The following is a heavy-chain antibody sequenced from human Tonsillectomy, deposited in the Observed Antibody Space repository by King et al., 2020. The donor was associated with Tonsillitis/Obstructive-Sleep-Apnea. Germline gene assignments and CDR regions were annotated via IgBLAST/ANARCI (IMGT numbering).Heavy chain of an antibody. D-gene: IGHD2-15*01. CDR2: ISTDESST. CDR3: ARGRFCSVGSWPDWMDV. V-gene: IGHV3-74*01. J-gene: IGHJ6*03. Sequence: VQLVESGGGLVQPGGSLRLSCEVSGFTFSRYWMHWVRHGPGKGLVWVSRISTDESSTSHADSVKGRFTISKDNAKNTLYLQLNSLRVEDTAVYYCARGRFCSVGSWPDWMDVWGKGTTVTVS. CDR1: GFTFSRYW.